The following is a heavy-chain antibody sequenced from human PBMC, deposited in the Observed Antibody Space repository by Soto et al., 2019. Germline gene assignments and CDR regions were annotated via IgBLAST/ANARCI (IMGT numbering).Heavy chain of an antibody. Sequence: PSETLSLTCAVYGGSFSGYYWSWIRQPPGKGLEWIGEINHSGSTNYNPSLKSRVTISVDTSKNQFSLKLSSVTAADTAVYYCARGVERPMYYYYYGMDVWGQGTTVTVSS. V-gene: IGHV4-34*01. D-gene: IGHD1-1*01. CDR1: GGSFSGYY. CDR3: ARGVERPMYYYYYGMDV. CDR2: INHSGST. J-gene: IGHJ6*02.